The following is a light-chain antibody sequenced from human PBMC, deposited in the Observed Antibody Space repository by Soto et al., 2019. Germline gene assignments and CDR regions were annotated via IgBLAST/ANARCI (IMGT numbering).Light chain of an antibody. V-gene: IGKV3-11*01. Sequence: EIVLTQSPATLSLSPGERATLSCRASQSVGRFLAWFQQKPGQAPRLLIYDASNRATGIPARFSGSGSGTAFTLTISSLEPEDFAVYYCQQRSNGITFGQGTRLEIK. CDR2: DAS. CDR3: QQRSNGIT. J-gene: IGKJ5*01. CDR1: QSVGRF.